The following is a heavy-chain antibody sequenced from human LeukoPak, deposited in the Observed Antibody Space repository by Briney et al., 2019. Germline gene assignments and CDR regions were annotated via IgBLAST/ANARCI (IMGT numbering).Heavy chain of an antibody. CDR2: IDTNNENT. Sequence: ASVKVSCKAAYTFSNYGVTWVRQAPGQRFEWMGWIDTNNENTKHAQSFQGRLTLTTDSSRSTVYMELRSLRSDDTAIYYCATSSGDSSAWVDFWGRGTLVTVSP. J-gene: IGHJ4*02. CDR3: ATSSGDSSAWVDF. CDR1: YTFSNYG. D-gene: IGHD6-19*01. V-gene: IGHV1-18*01.